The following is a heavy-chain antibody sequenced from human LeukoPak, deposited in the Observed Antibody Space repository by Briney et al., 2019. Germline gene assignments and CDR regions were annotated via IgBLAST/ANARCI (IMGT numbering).Heavy chain of an antibody. D-gene: IGHD6-13*01. CDR3: ARGGVATPPHVGYYFDY. CDR2: ISSSSSTI. J-gene: IGHJ4*02. Sequence: PGGSLRLSCAASGFTFSSYSMNWVRQAPGKGLEWVSYISSSSSTIYYADSVKGRFTISRDNAKNSLYLQMNSLRAEDTAVYYCARGGVATPPHVGYYFDYWGQGTLVTVSS. V-gene: IGHV3-48*04. CDR1: GFTFSSYS.